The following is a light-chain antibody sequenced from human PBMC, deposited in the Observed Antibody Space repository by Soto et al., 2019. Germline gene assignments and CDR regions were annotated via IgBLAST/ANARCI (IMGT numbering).Light chain of an antibody. CDR3: QQYGSSPT. CDR1: QSVSSSY. Sequence: EIVLTQSPGTLSLSPGERATLSCRASQSVSSSYLVWYQQKPGQAPRLLIYGASSRATGIPDRFSGSGSGTDFTLTISRLEPEDFAVYYCQQYGSSPTFGPGTKVDIK. J-gene: IGKJ3*01. CDR2: GAS. V-gene: IGKV3-20*01.